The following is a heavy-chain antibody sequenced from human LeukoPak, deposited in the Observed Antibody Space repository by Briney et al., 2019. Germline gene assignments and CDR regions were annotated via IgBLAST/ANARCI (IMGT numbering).Heavy chain of an antibody. V-gene: IGHV5-51*01. Sequence: GESLKISCKASGYSFTRYWIAWVRQMPGKGLEWMGIIYPGDSDTRYSPSFQGQVTISADKSFSTAYLQWNSLKASDTAMYYCARVYCSGGSCYTSGFDIWGQGTMVTVSS. CDR3: ARVYCSGGSCYTSGFDI. D-gene: IGHD2-15*01. CDR1: GYSFTRYW. J-gene: IGHJ3*02. CDR2: IYPGDSDT.